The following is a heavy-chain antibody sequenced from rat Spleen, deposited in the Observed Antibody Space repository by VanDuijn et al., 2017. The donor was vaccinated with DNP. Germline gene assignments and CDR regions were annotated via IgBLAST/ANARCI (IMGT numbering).Heavy chain of an antibody. CDR1: GFTFSDYY. CDR3: ARHVLPLRVWDY. J-gene: IGHJ2*01. Sequence: EVQLVESGGGLVQPGRSLKLSCAASGFTFSDYYMAWVRQAPTKGLEWVAYISYDGRSTYNGGSVKGRFTISRDNAKNTLYLQMYSLRSEDTATYYCARHVLPLRVWDYWGQGVMVTVSS. D-gene: IGHD1-4*01. CDR2: ISYDGRST. V-gene: IGHV5-22*01.